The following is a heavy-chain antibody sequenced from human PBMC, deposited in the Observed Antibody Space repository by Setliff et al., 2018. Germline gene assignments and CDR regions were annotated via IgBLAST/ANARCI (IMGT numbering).Heavy chain of an antibody. J-gene: IGHJ4*02. CDR1: GDSINSRTNY. V-gene: IGHV4-61*09. Sequence: PSETLSLTCTVSGDSINSRTNYWSWIRQPAGKGPEWIGHIYASWSTNYNPSLKSRVTVSIDTSKNHFSLKLSSVTAADTAVYYCARGFLRYDSGTYYTYWGQGTLVTVSS. D-gene: IGHD3-10*01. CDR2: IYASWST. CDR3: ARGFLRYDSGTYYTY.